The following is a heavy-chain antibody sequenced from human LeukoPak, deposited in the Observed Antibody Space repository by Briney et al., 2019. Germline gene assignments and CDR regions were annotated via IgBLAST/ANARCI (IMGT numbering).Heavy chain of an antibody. Sequence: GGSLRLSCAASGFTFSNFWMHWVRQAPGKGLVWVALIYGDGSFTRYADSVKGRFTICRDNAKNTVYLQMNSLRAEDTAVYYCAKDGRYCSSITCYQYFDFWGQGALVTVSS. J-gene: IGHJ4*02. CDR1: GFTFSNFW. V-gene: IGHV3-74*01. CDR2: IYGDGSFT. D-gene: IGHD2-2*01. CDR3: AKDGRYCSSITCYQYFDF.